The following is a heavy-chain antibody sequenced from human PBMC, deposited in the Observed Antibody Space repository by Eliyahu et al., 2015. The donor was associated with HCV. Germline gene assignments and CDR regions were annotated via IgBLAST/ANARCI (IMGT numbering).Heavy chain of an antibody. CDR2: ISSSSSYI. V-gene: IGHV3-21*01. J-gene: IGHJ6*02. Sequence: EVQLVESGGGLVKPGGSLRLSCAASGFTXSXYXXNWVRQAPGKGLEXVSSISSSSSYIYYADSVKGRFTISRDNAKNSLYLQMNSLRAEDTAVYYCARDRDQAWDAPFYDFWASYGMDVWGQGTTVTVSS. D-gene: IGHD3-3*01. CDR3: ARDRDQAWDAPFYDFWASYGMDV. CDR1: GFTXSXYX.